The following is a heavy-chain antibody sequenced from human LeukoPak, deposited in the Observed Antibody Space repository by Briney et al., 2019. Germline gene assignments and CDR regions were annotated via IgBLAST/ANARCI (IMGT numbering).Heavy chain of an antibody. CDR3: ARVPPLAYGGNSD. D-gene: IGHD4-23*01. V-gene: IGHV3-21*01. Sequence: GGSLRLSCAASGFTFSSYSMNWVRQAPGKGLEWVSSISSSSSYIYYADSVKGRFTISRDNAKNSLYLQMNSLRAEDTAVYYCARVPPLAYGGNSDWGQGTLVTVSS. CDR2: ISSSSSYI. CDR1: GFTFSSYS. J-gene: IGHJ4*02.